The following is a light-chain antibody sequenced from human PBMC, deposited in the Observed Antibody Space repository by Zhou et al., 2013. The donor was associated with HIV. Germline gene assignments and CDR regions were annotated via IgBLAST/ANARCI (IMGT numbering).Light chain of an antibody. CDR1: QNIANY. J-gene: IGKJ5*01. CDR3: QQFHIYPVT. V-gene: IGKV1-39*01. CDR2: GVS. Sequence: DIQMTQSPSSLSVSVGDTVTISCRASQNIANYLYWYHQKPGKAPKLLIYGVSNLQTGVPARFSGSGSGTEFTLTITSLQPDDFGTFYCQQFHIYPVTFGPGTRLEI.